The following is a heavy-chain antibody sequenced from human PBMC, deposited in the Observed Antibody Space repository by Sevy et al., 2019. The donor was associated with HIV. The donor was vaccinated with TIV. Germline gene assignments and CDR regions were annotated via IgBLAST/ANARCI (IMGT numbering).Heavy chain of an antibody. V-gene: IGHV3-7*01. CDR1: GFTFSSYW. D-gene: IGHD5-18*01. CDR3: VREGLGGFSYSLDF. J-gene: IGHJ4*02. Sequence: GGFLRLSCAASGFTFSSYWMSWVRQAPGKGLEWVATMKQDGSDKYYVDSVKGRFTISRDNAKNSLYLQMNSLRAEDSAVFYCVREGLGGFSYSLDFWGQGTLVTVSS. CDR2: MKQDGSDK.